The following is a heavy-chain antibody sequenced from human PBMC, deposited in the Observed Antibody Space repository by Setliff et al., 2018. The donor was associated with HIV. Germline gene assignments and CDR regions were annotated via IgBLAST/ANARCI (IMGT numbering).Heavy chain of an antibody. CDR2: IYHSGGT. CDR1: GYSISSGYY. CDR3: ARVFMPRGGAFDI. J-gene: IGHJ3*02. Sequence: SETLSLTCAVSGYSISSGYYWGWIRQPPGRGLEWIGNIYHSGGTHYNPSLKSRVTISVDTSKNQFSLRLNSVTAADTAVYYCARVFMPRGGAFDIWGQGTMVTVSS. V-gene: IGHV4-38-2*01. D-gene: IGHD2-2*01.